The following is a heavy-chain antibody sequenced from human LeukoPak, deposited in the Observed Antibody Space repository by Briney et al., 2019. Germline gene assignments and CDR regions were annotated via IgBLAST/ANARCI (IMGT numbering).Heavy chain of an antibody. D-gene: IGHD6-13*01. V-gene: IGHV4-34*01. CDR3: ARVSPDSSSWYTDY. CDR1: GGSFSGYY. CDR2: INHSGST. Sequence: SETLSLTCAVYGGSFSGYYWSWIRQPPGKGLEWIGEINHSGSTNYNPSLKSRVTISVDTSKNQFSLKLSSVTAADTAVYYCARVSPDSSSWYTDYWGQGTLVTVPS. J-gene: IGHJ4*02.